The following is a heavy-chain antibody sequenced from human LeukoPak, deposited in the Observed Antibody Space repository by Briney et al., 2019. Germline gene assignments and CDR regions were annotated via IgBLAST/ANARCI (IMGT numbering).Heavy chain of an antibody. Sequence: ASVKVSCTASGGTFSSYAISWVRQAPGQGLEWMGRIIPIFGIANYAQKFQGRVTITADKSTSTAYMELSSLRSEDTAVYYCATPVVAYCGGDCYSGFDYWGQGTLVTVSS. V-gene: IGHV1-69*04. J-gene: IGHJ4*02. CDR1: GGTFSSYA. CDR2: IIPIFGIA. D-gene: IGHD2-21*02. CDR3: ATPVVAYCGGDCYSGFDY.